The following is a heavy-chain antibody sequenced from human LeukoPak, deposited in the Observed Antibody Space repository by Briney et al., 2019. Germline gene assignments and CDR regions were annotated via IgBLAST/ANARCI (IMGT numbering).Heavy chain of an antibody. CDR1: GYTFSSYG. V-gene: IGHV1-18*01. Sequence: ASVKVSCKASGYTFSSYGISWVRRAPGHGLEWLGWISAYNGNTKYAQKLQRRVTMTTDTSTSTAYMEMRSLRADDTTVYCCATQGNLDYWGQGTLVTVSS. D-gene: IGHD1-14*01. CDR3: ATQGNLDY. CDR2: ISAYNGNT. J-gene: IGHJ4*02.